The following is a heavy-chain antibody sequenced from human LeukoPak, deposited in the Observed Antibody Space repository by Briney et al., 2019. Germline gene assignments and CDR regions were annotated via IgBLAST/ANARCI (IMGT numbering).Heavy chain of an antibody. D-gene: IGHD3-22*01. Sequence: AGGSLRLSCATSGFTFSNAWMNWVRQAPGKGLEWVGRIRSNSDGGTIDYAAPVKGRFTLSRDDSKTTLYLQMNSLQTEDTAVYYCATDFYDSTWGQGTLVTVSS. V-gene: IGHV3-15*07. J-gene: IGHJ5*02. CDR3: ATDFYDST. CDR1: GFTFSNAW. CDR2: IRSNSDGGTI.